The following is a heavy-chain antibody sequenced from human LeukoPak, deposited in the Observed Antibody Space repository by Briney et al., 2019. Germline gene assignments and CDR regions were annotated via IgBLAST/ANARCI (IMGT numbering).Heavy chain of an antibody. J-gene: IGHJ6*02. CDR3: ARHLYYYGMDV. CDR2: IYYSGST. Sequence: SETLSLTCTVSGGSISSYYWSWIRQPPGKGLEWIGYIYYSGSTNYNPSLKGRVTISVDTSKNQFSLKLSSVTAADTAVYYCARHLYYYGMDVWGQGTTVTVSS. CDR1: GGSISSYY. V-gene: IGHV4-59*08.